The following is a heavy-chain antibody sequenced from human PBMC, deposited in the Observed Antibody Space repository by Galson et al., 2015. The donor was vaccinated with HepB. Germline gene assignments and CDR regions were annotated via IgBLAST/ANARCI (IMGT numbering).Heavy chain of an antibody. Sequence: SLRLSCAASGFTFSSYSMNWVRQAPGKGLEWVSSISSSSSYIYYADSVKGRFTISRGNAKNSLYLQMNSLRAEDTAVYYCARDAIVVVPAAPSYNWFDPWGQGTLVTVSS. CDR1: GFTFSSYS. V-gene: IGHV3-21*01. J-gene: IGHJ5*02. D-gene: IGHD2-2*01. CDR2: ISSSSSYI. CDR3: ARDAIVVVPAAPSYNWFDP.